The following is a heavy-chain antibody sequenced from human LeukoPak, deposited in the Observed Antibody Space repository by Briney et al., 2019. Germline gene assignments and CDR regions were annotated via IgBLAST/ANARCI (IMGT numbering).Heavy chain of an antibody. Sequence: PSETLSLTCAVYGGSFSGYYWSWIRQPPGKGLEWIGEINHSGSTNYNPSLKSRVTISVDTSKNQFSLKLSSVTAADTAVYYCARMGSYGPVDYWGQGTLVTVSS. CDR3: ARMGSYGPVDY. CDR1: GGSFSGYY. J-gene: IGHJ4*02. V-gene: IGHV4-34*01. CDR2: INHSGST. D-gene: IGHD3-16*01.